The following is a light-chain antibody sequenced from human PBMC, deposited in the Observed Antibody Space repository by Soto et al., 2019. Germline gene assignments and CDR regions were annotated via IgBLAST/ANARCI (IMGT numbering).Light chain of an antibody. CDR1: QDISNY. Sequence: DIQMTQSPSSLSTSVGDRVTITCQASQDISNYLSWSQHKPGKPPKLLIYEASSLQTGVPSRFSGSGSGTHFTFTLSSLQPEDIATYYCQHYDNLPYTFGRGTKLEIK. CDR3: QHYDNLPYT. J-gene: IGKJ2*01. V-gene: IGKV1-33*01. CDR2: EAS.